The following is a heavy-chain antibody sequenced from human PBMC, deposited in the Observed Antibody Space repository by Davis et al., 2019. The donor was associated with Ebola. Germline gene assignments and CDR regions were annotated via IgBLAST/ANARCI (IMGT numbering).Heavy chain of an antibody. Sequence: GGSLRLSCAASGFTFSSYAMSWVRQAPGKGLEWVSAISGSGGSTYYADSVKGRFTISRDNSKNTLYLQMNSLRVDDTAVYYCARYSTSGSPYDYWGQGTLVTVSS. J-gene: IGHJ4*02. V-gene: IGHV3-23*01. CDR2: ISGSGGST. CDR1: GFTFSSYA. CDR3: ARYSTSGSPYDY. D-gene: IGHD3-10*01.